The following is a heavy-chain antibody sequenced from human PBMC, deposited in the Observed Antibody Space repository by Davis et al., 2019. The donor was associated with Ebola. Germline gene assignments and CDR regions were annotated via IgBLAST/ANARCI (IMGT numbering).Heavy chain of an antibody. CDR1: GFTFSNYA. V-gene: IGHV3-30-3*01. CDR3: ARWAGYYYYYMDV. D-gene: IGHD6-19*01. Sequence: GESLKISCAASGFTFSNYAMHWVRQAPGKGLEWVAVISSDGTNKYYADSVKGRFTISRDNAKNSLYLQMNSLRAEDTAVYYCARWAGYYYYYMDVWGKGTTVTVSS. CDR2: ISSDGTNK. J-gene: IGHJ6*03.